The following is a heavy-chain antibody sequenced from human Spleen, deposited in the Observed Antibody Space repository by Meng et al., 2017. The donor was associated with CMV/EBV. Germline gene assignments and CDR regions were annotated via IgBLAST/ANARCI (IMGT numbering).Heavy chain of an antibody. Sequence: GESLKISCAASGFTFSSYSMNWVRQAPGKGLEWVSSISSSSSYIYYADSVKGRFTISRDNAKNSLYLQMNSLRAEDTAVYYCARDRRDFWSGYRGTYYYGMDVWGQGTTVTVSS. V-gene: IGHV3-21*01. D-gene: IGHD3-3*01. CDR1: GFTFSSYS. CDR3: ARDRRDFWSGYRGTYYYGMDV. J-gene: IGHJ6*02. CDR2: ISSSSSYI.